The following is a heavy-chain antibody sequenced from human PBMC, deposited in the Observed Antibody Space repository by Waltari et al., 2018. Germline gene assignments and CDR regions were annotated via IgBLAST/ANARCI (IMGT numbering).Heavy chain of an antibody. V-gene: IGHV4-34*01. J-gene: IGHJ3*02. CDR1: GGSFSRYY. Sequence: QVQLQQLGAGLLKPSETLSLTCAVYGGSFSRYYWSWIPQPPGKGLEWIGEINHSGSTNYNPSLKSGVTISVDTSKNQFSLKLSSVTAADTAVYYCAFRSGYYWDDAFDIWGQGTMVTVSS. D-gene: IGHD3-22*01. CDR2: INHSGST. CDR3: AFRSGYYWDDAFDI.